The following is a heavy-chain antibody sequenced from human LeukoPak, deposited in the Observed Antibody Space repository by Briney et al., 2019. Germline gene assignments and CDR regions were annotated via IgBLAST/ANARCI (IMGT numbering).Heavy chain of an antibody. CDR2: INHSGST. D-gene: IGHD3-22*01. Sequence: PSETLSLTCAVYGGSFSGYYWSWIRQPPGKGLEWIGEINHSGSTNYNPSLKSRVTISVDTSKNQFSLKLSSVTAADTAMYYCARGNYYYDSFDYWGQGTLVTVSS. CDR3: ARGNYYYDSFDY. CDR1: GGSFSGYY. J-gene: IGHJ4*02. V-gene: IGHV4-34*01.